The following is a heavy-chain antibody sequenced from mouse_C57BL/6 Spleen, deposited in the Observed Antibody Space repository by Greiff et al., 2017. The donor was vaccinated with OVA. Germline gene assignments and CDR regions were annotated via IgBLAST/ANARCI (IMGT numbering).Heavy chain of an antibody. D-gene: IGHD1-1*01. J-gene: IGHJ3*01. V-gene: IGHV1-82*01. CDR3: ATYGSSYEWFAY. CDR2: IYPGDGDT. CDR1: GYAFSSSW. Sequence: QVQLKQSGPELVKPGASVKISCKASGYAFSSSWMNWVKQRPGKGLEWIGRIYPGDGDTNYNGKFKGKATLTADKSSSTAYMQLSSLTSEDSAVYFCATYGSSYEWFAYWGQGTLVTVSA.